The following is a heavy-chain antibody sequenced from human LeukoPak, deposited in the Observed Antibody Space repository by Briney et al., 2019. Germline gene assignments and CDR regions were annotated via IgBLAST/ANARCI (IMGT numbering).Heavy chain of an antibody. CDR2: ISWNSGSI. D-gene: IGHD3-10*01. Sequence: QSGGSLRLSCAASGFTFDDYAMHWVRQAPGKGLEWVSGISWNSGSIGYADYVKGRFTISRDNAKNSLYLQMNSLRAEDMALYYCAKDLVVRGVIISFGLDYWGQGTLVTVSS. J-gene: IGHJ4*02. V-gene: IGHV3-9*03. CDR1: GFTFDDYA. CDR3: AKDLVVRGVIISFGLDY.